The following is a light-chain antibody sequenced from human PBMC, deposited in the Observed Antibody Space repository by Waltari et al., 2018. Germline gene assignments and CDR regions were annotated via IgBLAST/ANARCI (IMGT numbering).Light chain of an antibody. V-gene: IGKV2D-29*01. Sequence: EIVMTQAPPSLSVTPGQPSSMSCKSSQSLLHRDGRARLYWYLQKPGQPPQLLISEVSNRFSEVTERFSGSGSGTDFTLKISRVEAEDVGVYFCMQNIQLPTFGQGTKVEIE. CDR3: MQNIQLPT. CDR2: EVS. CDR1: QSLLHRDGRAR. J-gene: IGKJ1*01.